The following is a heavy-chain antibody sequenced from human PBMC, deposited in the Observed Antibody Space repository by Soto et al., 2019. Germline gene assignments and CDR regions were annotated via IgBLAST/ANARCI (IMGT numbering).Heavy chain of an antibody. J-gene: IGHJ6*02. Sequence: PATQSHTTAVDGASFSVYYLLSLRQPPGKGLEWIGEINHSGSTNYNPSLKSRVTISVDKSKNQCSLKLSSVTAADTAVYYCARVPPNSPDYYYFGMDVWGQGTTVTVSS. V-gene: IGHV4-34*01. CDR2: INHSGST. D-gene: IGHD7-27*01. CDR1: GASFSVYY. CDR3: ARVPPNSPDYYYFGMDV.